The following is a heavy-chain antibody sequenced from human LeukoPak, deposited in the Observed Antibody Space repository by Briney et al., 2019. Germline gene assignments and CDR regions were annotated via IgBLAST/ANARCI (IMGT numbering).Heavy chain of an antibody. Sequence: GGSLRLSCAASGFSFSTYVMSWVRQAPGKGLEWVSAISGSGDLTYYADSVKGRFTISRDNSKNTVYLQMNSLRAEDTAVYYCATYYDKSGYYGRHDYWGQGTLVTDSS. D-gene: IGHD3-22*01. J-gene: IGHJ4*02. V-gene: IGHV3-23*01. CDR3: ATYYDKSGYYGRHDY. CDR2: ISGSGDLT. CDR1: GFSFSTYV.